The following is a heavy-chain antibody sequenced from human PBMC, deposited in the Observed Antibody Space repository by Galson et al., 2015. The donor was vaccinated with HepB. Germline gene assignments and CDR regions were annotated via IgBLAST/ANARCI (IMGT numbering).Heavy chain of an antibody. Sequence: SLRLSCAASGFTFSSYSMNWVRQAPGKGLEWVSSISSSSSYIHYADSVKGRFTISRDNAKNSVYLQMNSLRAEDTAVYYCARESYDYVWGSYSLDGFDIWGQGTMVTVSS. D-gene: IGHD3-16*01. CDR1: GFTFSSYS. CDR3: ARESYDYVWGSYSLDGFDI. V-gene: IGHV3-21*01. J-gene: IGHJ3*02. CDR2: ISSSSSYI.